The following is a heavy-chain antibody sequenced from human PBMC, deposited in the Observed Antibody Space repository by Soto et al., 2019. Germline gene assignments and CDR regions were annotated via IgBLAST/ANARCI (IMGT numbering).Heavy chain of an antibody. J-gene: IGHJ4*02. CDR1: GGSISSSSYY. V-gene: IGHV4-39*01. CDR2: IYYSGST. CDR3: ARGGVATTPFDY. Sequence: SETLSLTCTVSGGSISSSSYYWGWIRQPPGKGLEWIGSIYYSGSTYYNPSLKSRVTISVDTSKNQFSLKLSSVTAAGTAVYYCARGGVATTPFDYWGQGTLVTVSS. D-gene: IGHD5-12*01.